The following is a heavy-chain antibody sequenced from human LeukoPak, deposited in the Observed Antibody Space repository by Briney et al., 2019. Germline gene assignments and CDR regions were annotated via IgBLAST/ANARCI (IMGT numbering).Heavy chain of an antibody. CDR1: GDSVSRHDLT. CDR2: TFYRSKWYN. D-gene: IGHD1-1*01. J-gene: IGHJ4*02. Sequence: SQTLSLTCAISGDSVSRHDLTWDWVRQSPSRGLEWLGKTFYRSKWYNDYAVSVKSRITVSPDTSKNQFSLHLNSVTPEDTAVYYCVRSYDWVFDYWGQGTRVNVSS. CDR3: VRSYDWVFDY. V-gene: IGHV6-1*01.